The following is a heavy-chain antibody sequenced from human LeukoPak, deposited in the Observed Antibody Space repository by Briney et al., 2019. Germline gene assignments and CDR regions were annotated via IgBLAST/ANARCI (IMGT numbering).Heavy chain of an antibody. CDR2: IYYSGSI. CDR1: GDSFRRYY. D-gene: IGHD3-3*01. J-gene: IGHJ5*01. CDR3: ARGRNLEWFDY. V-gene: IGHV4-59*01. Sequence: SETLSLTCTVSGDSFRRYYWSWIRQPPGKGLEWIGYIYYSGSINYNPSLKSRVTISVDTSKNQFSLKLNSVTAADTAVYYCARGRNLEWFDYWGQGTLVTVSS.